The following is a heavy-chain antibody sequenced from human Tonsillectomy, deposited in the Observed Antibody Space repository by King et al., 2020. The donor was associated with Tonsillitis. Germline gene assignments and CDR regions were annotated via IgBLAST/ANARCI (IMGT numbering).Heavy chain of an antibody. V-gene: IGHV4-38-2*01. CDR1: GYSLTSGYF. CDR2: TFHSGNT. CDR3: ARLKTNAYRDFDF. D-gene: IGHD2-8*01. Sequence: QLQESGPGLVKPSETLSLSCDVSGYSLTSGYFWGWLRQPPGKGLEWIASTFHSGNTHYNPSLKSRVPMSVDTSKNQFSLNLSSVTATDTAVYYCARLKTNAYRDFDFWGQGILVTVPS. J-gene: IGHJ4*02.